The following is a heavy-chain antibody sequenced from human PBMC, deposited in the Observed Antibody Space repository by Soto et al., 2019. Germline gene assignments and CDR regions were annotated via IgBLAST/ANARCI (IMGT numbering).Heavy chain of an antibody. CDR3: AKSRGYSYGYSDY. J-gene: IGHJ4*02. Sequence: QVQLVESGGGVVQPGRSLRLSCAASGFTFSSYAMHWVRQAPGKGLEWVAVISYDGSNKYYADSVKGRFTISRDNSKNTLYLQMNSLRAEDTAVYYCAKSRGYSYGYSDYWGQGTLVTVSS. CDR1: GFTFSSYA. D-gene: IGHD5-18*01. V-gene: IGHV3-30*18. CDR2: ISYDGSNK.